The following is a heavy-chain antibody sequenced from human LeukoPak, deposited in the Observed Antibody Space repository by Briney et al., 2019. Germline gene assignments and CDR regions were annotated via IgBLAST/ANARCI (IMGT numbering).Heavy chain of an antibody. D-gene: IGHD2-2*01. CDR3: ARGVVVPRGSPFDI. V-gene: IGHV4-30-2*01. CDR2: IYHSGST. CDR1: GGSISSGGYY. Sequence: SQTLSLTCTVSGGSISSGGYYWGWIRQPPGKGLEWIGYIYHSGSTYYNPSLKSRVTISVDRAKNQFSLKLSSVTAADTAVYYCARGVVVPRGSPFDIWGQGTMVTVSS. J-gene: IGHJ3*02.